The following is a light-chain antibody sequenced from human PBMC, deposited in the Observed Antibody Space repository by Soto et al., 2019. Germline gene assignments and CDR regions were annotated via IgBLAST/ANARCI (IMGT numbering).Light chain of an antibody. J-gene: IGLJ1*01. V-gene: IGLV3-21*02. CDR3: QVWDSSSDLLYV. Sequence: SYEPTQPPSVSVAPGQTARITCGGNNMGSKSVHWYQQKPGQAPVLVVYDDSDRPSGIPERFSGSNSGNTATLTISRVEAGDEADYYCQVWDSSSDLLYVFGTGTKLTVL. CDR1: NMGSKS. CDR2: DDS.